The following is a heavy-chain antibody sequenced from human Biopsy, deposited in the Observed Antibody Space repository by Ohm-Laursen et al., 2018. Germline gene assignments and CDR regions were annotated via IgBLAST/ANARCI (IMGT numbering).Heavy chain of an antibody. J-gene: IGHJ5*02. D-gene: IGHD3-22*01. CDR3: TRGGYYYYSLAYYYWFDP. Sequence: SVKVSCKASGYTFTGYHVYWVRQAPGQGLEWMGWINAKTGDTNYAQKFQGRVTMTRDTSISTAYVDLSSLRSDDTAVYYCTRGGYYYYSLAYYYWFDPWGQGTLVTVSS. V-gene: IGHV1-2*02. CDR2: INAKTGDT. CDR1: GYTFTGYH.